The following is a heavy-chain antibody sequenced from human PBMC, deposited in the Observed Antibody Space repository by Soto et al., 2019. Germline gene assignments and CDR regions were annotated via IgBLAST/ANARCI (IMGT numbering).Heavy chain of an antibody. CDR3: AKAFTMIVAPPFDT. CDR1: GFTFSSYA. D-gene: IGHD3-22*01. Sequence: PGGSLRLSCAASGFTFSSYAMCWLRQAPGKGLEWVSAISGSGGSTYYADSVKGRFTISRDNSKNTLYLQMNSLRAEDTAVYYCAKAFTMIVAPPFDTWAQGTLVTAPQ. J-gene: IGHJ4*02. V-gene: IGHV3-23*01. CDR2: ISGSGGST.